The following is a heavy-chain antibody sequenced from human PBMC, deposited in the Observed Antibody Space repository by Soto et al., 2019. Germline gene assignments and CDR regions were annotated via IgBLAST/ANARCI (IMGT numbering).Heavy chain of an antibody. V-gene: IGHV4-59*01. CDR1: GGSISSYY. J-gene: IGHJ5*02. CDR3: ASLAAAGKDLGTLDP. CDR2: IYYSGST. Sequence: SETLSLTCTVSGGSISSYYWSWIRQPPGKGLEWIGYIYYSGSTNYNPSLKSRVTISVDTSKNQFSLKLSSVTAADTAVYYCASLAAAGKDLGTLDPWGQGTLVTVSS. D-gene: IGHD6-13*01.